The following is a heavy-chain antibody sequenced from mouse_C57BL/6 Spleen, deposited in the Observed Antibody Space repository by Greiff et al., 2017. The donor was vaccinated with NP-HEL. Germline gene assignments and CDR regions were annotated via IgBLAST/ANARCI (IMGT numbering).Heavy chain of an antibody. Sequence: QVQLKQSGPELVKPGASVKISCKASGYAFSSSWMNWVKQRPGKGLEWIGRIYPGDGDTNYNGKFKGKATLTADKSSSTAYMQLSSLTSEDSAVYFCARGGNPYYAMDYWGQGTSVTVSS. CDR2: IYPGDGDT. V-gene: IGHV1-82*01. J-gene: IGHJ4*01. CDR1: GYAFSSSW. CDR3: ARGGNPYYAMDY.